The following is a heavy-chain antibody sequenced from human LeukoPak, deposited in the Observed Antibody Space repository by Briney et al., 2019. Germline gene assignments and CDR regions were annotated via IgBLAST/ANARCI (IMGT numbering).Heavy chain of an antibody. CDR1: GGSFSGYY. CDR3: ARESGMDV. J-gene: IGHJ6*02. CDR2: IYYSGST. Sequence: PSETLSLTCAVYGGSFSGYYWSWIRQPPGKGLEWIGYIYYSGSTNYNPSLKSRVTISVDTSKNQFSLKLSSVTAADTAVYYCARESGMDVWGQGTTVTVSS. V-gene: IGHV4-59*01.